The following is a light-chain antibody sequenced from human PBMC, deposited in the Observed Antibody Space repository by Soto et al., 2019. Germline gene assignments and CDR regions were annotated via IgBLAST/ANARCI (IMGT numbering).Light chain of an antibody. V-gene: IGKV3-15*01. CDR2: GAS. Sequence: DIVMTQSPATLSVSPGERATLSCRASQSVNSNLVWFQQKPGQAPRLLIYGASTRATGIPGRFSGSGFGTEFSLPTSSLQSEYFAVYYCQQYNNWLWTFGQGTKVEIK. CDR1: QSVNSN. J-gene: IGKJ1*01. CDR3: QQYNNWLWT.